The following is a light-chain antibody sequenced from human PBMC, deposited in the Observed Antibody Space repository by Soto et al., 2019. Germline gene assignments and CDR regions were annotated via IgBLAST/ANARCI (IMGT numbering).Light chain of an antibody. CDR1: STDVGAYKY. Sequence: QSALTQPASVSGSPGQSITISCTGTSTDVGAYKYVSWYQQHPGKVPKLMIYDVTSRPSGVSNRFSGSKSGNTASLIISGLQVEDEADYYCISYTNSDTYVFGTGTKLTVL. CDR2: DVT. J-gene: IGLJ1*01. CDR3: ISYTNSDTYV. V-gene: IGLV2-14*01.